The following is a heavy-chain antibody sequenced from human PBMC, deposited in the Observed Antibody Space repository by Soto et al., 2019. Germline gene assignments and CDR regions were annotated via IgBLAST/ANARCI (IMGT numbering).Heavy chain of an antibody. J-gene: IGHJ6*02. V-gene: IGHV1-2*02. D-gene: IGHD2-2*01. CDR1: GYTFTGYC. CDR3: ARERYQVISDGMDV. CDR2: INPQTGGT. Sequence: ASVKGSCKASGYTFTGYCIHWVREAPGQGLEWMGWINPQTGGTSYAQKFQGRVTLSRDTSINTAYLELSRLRFDDAAVYFCARERYQVISDGMDVWGQGTTVTVSS.